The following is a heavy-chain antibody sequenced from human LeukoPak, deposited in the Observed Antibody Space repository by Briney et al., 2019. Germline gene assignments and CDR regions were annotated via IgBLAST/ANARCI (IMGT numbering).Heavy chain of an antibody. CDR2: ISSSSSTI. Sequence: GGSLRLSCAASGFTFSIYWMHWVRQAPGKGLEWVSYISSSSSTIYYEDSVKGRFTISRDNAKNSLYLQMNSPRAEDTAMYYCASSILGYCSGGSCHWGQGTLVTVSS. D-gene: IGHD2-15*01. J-gene: IGHJ4*02. V-gene: IGHV3-48*04. CDR3: ASSILGYCSGGSCH. CDR1: GFTFSIYW.